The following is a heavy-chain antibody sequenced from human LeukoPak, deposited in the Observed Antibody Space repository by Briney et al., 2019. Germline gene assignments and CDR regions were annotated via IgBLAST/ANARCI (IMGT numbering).Heavy chain of an antibody. J-gene: IGHJ5*02. Sequence: PSETLSLTCSVSAGSISSHYWTWIRQPPGKGLESLGHIYYTGKTTYNPSLKSRVTMSVDTSKNTFSLKLRSVTAADTAVYYCARLSMGVDPWGQGTLVTVSS. D-gene: IGHD2/OR15-2a*01. V-gene: IGHV4-59*11. CDR2: IYYTGKT. CDR1: AGSISSHY. CDR3: ARLSMGVDP.